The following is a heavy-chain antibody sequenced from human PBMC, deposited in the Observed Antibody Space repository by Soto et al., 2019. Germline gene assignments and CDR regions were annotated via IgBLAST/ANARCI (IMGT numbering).Heavy chain of an antibody. CDR3: ARAAATGNGRRVDV. CDR1: GYTFTGYY. Sequence: GASVKVSCKASGYTFTGYYMHWVRQAPGQGLEWMGLINPNGANTNYAEKFQGRVTITRDTSTTTVNMELSSLTSEDTAVYYCARAAATGNGRRVDVWGQGTTVTVSS. D-gene: IGHD6-13*01. CDR2: INPNGANT. V-gene: IGHV1-46*01. J-gene: IGHJ6*02.